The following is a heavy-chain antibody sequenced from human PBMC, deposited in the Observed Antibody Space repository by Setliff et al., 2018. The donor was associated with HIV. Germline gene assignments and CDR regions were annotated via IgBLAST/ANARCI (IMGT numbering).Heavy chain of an antibody. CDR1: GFSLDTRGVG. CDR2: VYWDDDK. V-gene: IGHV2-5*02. Sequence: SGPTLVNPTQTLTLTCSFSGFSLDTRGVGVTWIRQPPGKALEWLTIVYWDDDKRYSPSLKSRFSITKDTSKNQVVLTMANMDPVDTAVYYCARGPVMSRRGTSNYYYNLYYIDVWGKGTTVTVSS. J-gene: IGHJ6*03. CDR3: ARGPVMSRRGTSNYYYNLYYIDV. D-gene: IGHD1-26*01.